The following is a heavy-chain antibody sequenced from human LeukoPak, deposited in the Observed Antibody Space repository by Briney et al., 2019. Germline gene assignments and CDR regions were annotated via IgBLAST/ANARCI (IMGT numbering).Heavy chain of an antibody. V-gene: IGHV1-46*01. Sequence: ASVKVSCKASGYTFTSYYMHWVRQAPGQGLEWVGIINPSGGSTSYAQKFQGRVTMTRDTSTSTVYMELSSLRSEDTAVYYCARGDSSSWYGPLFDYWGQGTLVTVSS. CDR2: INPSGGST. CDR3: ARGDSSSWYGPLFDY. J-gene: IGHJ4*02. CDR1: GYTFTSYY. D-gene: IGHD6-13*01.